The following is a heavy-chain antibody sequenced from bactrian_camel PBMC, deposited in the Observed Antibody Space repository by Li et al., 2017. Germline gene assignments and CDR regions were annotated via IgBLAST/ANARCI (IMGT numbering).Heavy chain of an antibody. J-gene: IGHJ6*01. V-gene: IGHV3S55*01. CDR1: RYTVNSYC. Sequence: HVQLVESGGGSVRAGGSLRLSCAASRYTVNSYCMGWFRQAPGKEREGVAAISSDDQTSYAESVEGRFTISKDNAKNTLYLQMNSMEPEDTGMYYCAAPKGRPTMCAVSIVRLFGYSGQGTQVTVS. CDR2: ISSDDQT. CDR3: AAPKGRPTMCAVSIVRLFGY. D-gene: IGHD4*01.